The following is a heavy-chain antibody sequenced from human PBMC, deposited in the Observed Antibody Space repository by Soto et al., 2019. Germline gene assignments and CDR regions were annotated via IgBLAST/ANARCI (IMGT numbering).Heavy chain of an antibody. CDR2: IIPIFGTA. J-gene: IGHJ6*02. CDR1: RGTFSSYA. Sequence: GASVKVSCKASRGTFSSYAISWVRQAPGQGLEWMGGIIPIFGTANYAQKFQGRVTITADESTSTAYMELSSLRSEDTAVYYCARVGYCSSTSCYVHGMDVWGQGTTVTVSS. CDR3: ARVGYCSSTSCYVHGMDV. V-gene: IGHV1-69*13. D-gene: IGHD2-2*03.